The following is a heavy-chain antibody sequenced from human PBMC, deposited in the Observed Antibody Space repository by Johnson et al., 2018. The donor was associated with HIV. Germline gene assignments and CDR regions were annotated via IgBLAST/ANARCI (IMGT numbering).Heavy chain of an antibody. J-gene: IGHJ3*02. CDR1: GFIFNNYG. Sequence: QVQLVESGGGVVQPGRSLRLSCAASGFIFNNYGMHWVRQAPGKGLEWVAVIWFDGSNAYYADSVKGRFTISRDNSKNSLYLQMNSLSAEDTAVYYCARGLWPQRWAFDIWGQGTMVTVSS. D-gene: IGHD5-24*01. CDR2: IWFDGSNA. V-gene: IGHV3-33*01. CDR3: ARGLWPQRWAFDI.